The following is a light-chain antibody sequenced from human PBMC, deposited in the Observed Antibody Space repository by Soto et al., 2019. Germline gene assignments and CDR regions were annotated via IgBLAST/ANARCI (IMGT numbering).Light chain of an antibody. V-gene: IGKV1-39*01. J-gene: IGKJ2*01. CDR1: QTVSRN. Sequence: DIQMTQSPSSLSASVGDRVTITCRASQTVSRNLNWYQHKPGKAPKLLIYAASSLQSGVPSRFSGSGSGTDFTLTISSLQPEDFATYYCPQSYIANTFGQGTKLEIK. CDR2: AAS. CDR3: PQSYIANT.